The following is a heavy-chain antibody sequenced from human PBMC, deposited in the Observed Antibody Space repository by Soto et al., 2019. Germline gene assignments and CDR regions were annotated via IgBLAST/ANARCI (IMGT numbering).Heavy chain of an antibody. J-gene: IGHJ6*02. CDR2: ISSSSSYI. D-gene: IGHD3-9*01. CDR3: ARDLVYDILTGYSYGMDV. Sequence: GGSLRLSCAASGFTFSSYSMNWVRQAPGKGLEWVSSISSSSSYIYYADSVKGRFTISRDNAKNSLYLQMNSLRAEDTAVYYCARDLVYDILTGYSYGMDVWGQGTTVTVSS. CDR1: GFTFSSYS. V-gene: IGHV3-21*01.